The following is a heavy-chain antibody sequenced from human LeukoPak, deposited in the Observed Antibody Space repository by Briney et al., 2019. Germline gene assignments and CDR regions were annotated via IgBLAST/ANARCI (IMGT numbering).Heavy chain of an antibody. CDR1: GISFGTYD. CDR2: TAHNGDT. CDR3: AREVDYGDYYFDY. J-gene: IGHJ4*02. V-gene: IGHV3-23*01. Sequence: GGSLRLSCAASGISFGTYDMSWVRQAPGKGLEWVSATAHNGDTYYADSAKGRFTVSRDNSKNMMYLQMNSLRSDDTAVYYCAREVDYGDYYFDYWGQGTLVTVSS. D-gene: IGHD4-17*01.